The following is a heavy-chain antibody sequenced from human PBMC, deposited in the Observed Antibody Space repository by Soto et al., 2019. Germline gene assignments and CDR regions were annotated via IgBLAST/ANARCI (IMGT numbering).Heavy chain of an antibody. Sequence: PSETLSLTCAVSGGSISSSNWWSWVRQPPGKGLEWIGEIYHSGSTNYNPSLKSRVTISVEKSKNQFSLKLSSVTAADTAVYYCARGAADYYYYGMDVWGQGTTVTVSS. CDR1: GGSISSSNW. J-gene: IGHJ6*02. D-gene: IGHD6-25*01. CDR2: IYHSGST. CDR3: ARGAADYYYYGMDV. V-gene: IGHV4-4*02.